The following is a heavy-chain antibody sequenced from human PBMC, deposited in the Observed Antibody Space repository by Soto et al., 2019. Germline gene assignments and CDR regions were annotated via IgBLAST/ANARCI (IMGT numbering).Heavy chain of an antibody. D-gene: IGHD3-3*01. V-gene: IGHV3-7*01. J-gene: IGHJ6*03. CDR1: GFTFSSYW. CDR2: IKQDGSEK. CDR3: ARWAYYDFWSGPYYYMDV. Sequence: GSLRLSCAASGFTFSSYWMSWVRQAPGKGLEWVANIKQDGSEKYYVDSVKGRFTISRDNAKNSLYLQMNSLRAEDTAVYYCARWAYYDFWSGPYYYMDVWGKGTTVTVSS.